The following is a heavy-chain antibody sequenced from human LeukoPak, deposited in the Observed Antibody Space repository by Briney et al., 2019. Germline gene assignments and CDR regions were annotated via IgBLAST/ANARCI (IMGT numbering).Heavy chain of an antibody. CDR3: ARVGIAAPGTRAWFDP. J-gene: IGHJ5*02. CDR2: ISSSGSTI. Sequence: GGSLRLSCAASGFTLSSYEMNWVPQAPGKGLEWVSYISSSGSTIYYADSVKGRFTISRDNAKNSLYLQMNSLRAEDTAVYYCARVGIAAPGTRAWFDPWGQGTLVTVSS. D-gene: IGHD6-13*01. CDR1: GFTLSSYE. V-gene: IGHV3-48*03.